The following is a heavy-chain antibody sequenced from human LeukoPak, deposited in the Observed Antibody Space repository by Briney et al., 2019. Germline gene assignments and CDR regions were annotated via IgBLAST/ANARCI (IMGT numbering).Heavy chain of an antibody. V-gene: IGHV1-3*01. D-gene: IGHD3-10*01. CDR1: GYTFTSYA. Sequence: GASVKVSCKASGYTFTSYAMHWVRQAPGQRLEWMGWINAGNGNTKYSQKFQGRVTITRDTSASTAYVELSSLRSKDTAVYYCAREGLWFGELFDYWGQGTLVTVSS. J-gene: IGHJ4*02. CDR2: INAGNGNT. CDR3: AREGLWFGELFDY.